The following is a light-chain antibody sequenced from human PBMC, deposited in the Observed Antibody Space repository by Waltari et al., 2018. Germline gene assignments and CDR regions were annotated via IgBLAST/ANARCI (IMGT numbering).Light chain of an antibody. CDR2: DAS. J-gene: IGKJ4*01. CDR1: QDISSA. V-gene: IGKV1-13*02. Sequence: AVQLTQSPSSLSASVGDRVTLTCRASQDISSALAWYQPKPGKAPNLLIYDASNLESGVPSRFSGSGSGTHFTLTISSLQPADFATYYCQQLHSYPVTFGGGTKVEIK. CDR3: QQLHSYPVT.